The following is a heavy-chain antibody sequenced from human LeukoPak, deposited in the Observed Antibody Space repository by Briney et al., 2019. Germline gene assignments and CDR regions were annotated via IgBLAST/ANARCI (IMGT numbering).Heavy chain of an antibody. V-gene: IGHV1-69*13. Sequence: SVKVSCKASGGTFSSYAISWVRQAPGQGLEWMGGIIPIFGTANYAQKFQGRVTITADESTSTAYMELSSLRSEDTAVYYCASWGEEYQLLYDCCHSPRGYYYMDVWGKGTTVTVSS. CDR2: IIPIFGTA. J-gene: IGHJ6*03. CDR3: ASWGEEYQLLYDCCHSPRGYYYMDV. CDR1: GGTFSSYA. D-gene: IGHD2-2*02.